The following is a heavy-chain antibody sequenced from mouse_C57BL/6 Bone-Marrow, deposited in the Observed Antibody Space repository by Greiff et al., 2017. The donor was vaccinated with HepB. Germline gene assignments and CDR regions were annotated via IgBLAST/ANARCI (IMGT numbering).Heavy chain of an antibody. D-gene: IGHD2-1*01. Sequence: EVQLQQSGPELVKPGASVKIPCKASGYTFTDYNMDWVKQSHGKSLEWIGDINPNNGGTIYNQKFKGKATLTVDKSSSTAYMGLRSLTSEDTAVYYCARPNYSYYYAMDYWGQGTSVTVSS. J-gene: IGHJ4*01. CDR2: INPNNGGT. V-gene: IGHV1-18*01. CDR1: GYTFTDYN. CDR3: ARPNYSYYYAMDY.